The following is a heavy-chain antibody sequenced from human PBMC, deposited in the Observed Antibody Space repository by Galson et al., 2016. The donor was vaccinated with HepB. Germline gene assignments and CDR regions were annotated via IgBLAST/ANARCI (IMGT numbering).Heavy chain of an antibody. D-gene: IGHD6-19*01. Sequence: ETLSLTCTVSGGSINGYFWSWVRQPPGKGLEWIGFIHHNGNTNYNPSLKSRVTISVDTSTNQFSLRLNSVTAADTAVYYCARYSSTANYFDSWGQGTLVTVSS. CDR3: ARYSSTANYFDS. CDR1: GGSINGYF. J-gene: IGHJ4*02. V-gene: IGHV4-59*01. CDR2: IHHNGNT.